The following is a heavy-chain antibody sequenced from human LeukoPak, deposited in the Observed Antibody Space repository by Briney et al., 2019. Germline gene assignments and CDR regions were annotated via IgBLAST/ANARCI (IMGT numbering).Heavy chain of an antibody. Sequence: GGSLRLSCAASGFTVSSNYMSWVRQAPGKGLEWVSVIYSGGSTYYADSVKGRFTISRDNSKNTLSLQMNSLRAEDTAVYYCARRSTLYSSGWFYFDYWGQGTLVTVSS. J-gene: IGHJ4*02. D-gene: IGHD6-19*01. CDR3: ARRSTLYSSGWFYFDY. CDR1: GFTVSSNY. V-gene: IGHV3-53*01. CDR2: IYSGGST.